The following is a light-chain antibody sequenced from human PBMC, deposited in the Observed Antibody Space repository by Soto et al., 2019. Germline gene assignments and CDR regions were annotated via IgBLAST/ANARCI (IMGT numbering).Light chain of an antibody. CDR3: QQANSFPIT. J-gene: IGKJ5*01. CDR1: QGIKNW. CDR2: TGS. Sequence: IQMTQSQSYVSASVGDRVTITCRASQGIKNWLAWYQQKPGKAPNLLIYTGSSLQSGVPSRFSGSGSGTDFTLTINSLQPEDFATYYCQQANSFPITFGQRTRLEI. V-gene: IGKV1-12*01.